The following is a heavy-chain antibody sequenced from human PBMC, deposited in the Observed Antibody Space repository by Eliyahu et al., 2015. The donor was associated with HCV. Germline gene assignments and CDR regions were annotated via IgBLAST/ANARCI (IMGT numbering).Heavy chain of an antibody. V-gene: IGHV1-69*01. CDR3: ASNYYDSSGYPPLQPYYYYGMDV. J-gene: IGHJ6*02. CDR1: GGTFSSYA. CDR2: IIPIFGTA. Sequence: QVQLVQSGAEVKKPGSSVKVSCKASGGTFSSYAISWVRQAPGQGLEWMGGIIPIFGTANYAQKFQGRVTITADESTSTAYMELSSLRSEDTAVYYCASNYYDSSGYPPLQPYYYYGMDVWGQGTTVTVSS. D-gene: IGHD3-22*01.